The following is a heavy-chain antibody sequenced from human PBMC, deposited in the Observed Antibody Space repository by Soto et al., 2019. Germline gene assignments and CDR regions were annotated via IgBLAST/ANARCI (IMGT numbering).Heavy chain of an antibody. J-gene: IGHJ4*02. CDR1: GFTFSSYA. Sequence: EVQLLESGGGLVQPGGSLRLSCAASGFTFSSYAMSWVRQAPGKGLEWVSAISGSGGSTYYADSVKGRFTISRDNSKNKLYLQMNSRRAEDTAVYYCAKDLRSNYVRGSWGQGTLVTVSS. D-gene: IGHD4-4*01. V-gene: IGHV3-23*01. CDR2: ISGSGGST. CDR3: AKDLRSNYVRGS.